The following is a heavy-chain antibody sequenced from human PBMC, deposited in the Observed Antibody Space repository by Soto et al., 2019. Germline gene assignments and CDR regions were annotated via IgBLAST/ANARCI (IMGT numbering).Heavy chain of an antibody. D-gene: IGHD3-16*02. CDR1: GGSISRYY. Sequence: SEALSLTCTVSGGSISRYYWSWIRQPPGKGLEWIGYIYYSGSTNYNPSLKRRVTISVDTSKNQISLKLSSVTAADTAVYYCAIYLFSIVWGVIVRWFDPWGQGPLVTVSS. CDR2: IYYSGST. J-gene: IGHJ5*02. CDR3: AIYLFSIVWGVIVRWFDP. V-gene: IGHV4-59*01.